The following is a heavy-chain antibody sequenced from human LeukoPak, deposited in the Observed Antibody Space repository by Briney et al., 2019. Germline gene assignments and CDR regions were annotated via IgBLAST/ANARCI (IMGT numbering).Heavy chain of an antibody. D-gene: IGHD6-19*01. CDR2: INHSGST. J-gene: IGHJ4*02. V-gene: IGHV4-34*01. CDR1: GGSFSGYY. CDR3: ARVPSGWYFDY. Sequence: SETLSLTCAVYGGSFSGYYWSWIRQPPGKGLEWIGEINHSGSTYYNPSLKSRVTISVDTSKNQFSLKLSSVTAADTAVYYCARVPSGWYFDYWGQGTLVTVSS.